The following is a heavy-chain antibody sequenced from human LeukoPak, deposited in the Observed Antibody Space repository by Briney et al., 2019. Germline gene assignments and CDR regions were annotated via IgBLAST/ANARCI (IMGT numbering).Heavy chain of an antibody. Sequence: SETLSLTCTVSGGSISSSSYYWGWIRQPPGKGLEWIGSIYYSGSTNYNPSLKSRVTISVDTSKNQFSLKLSSVTAADTAVYYCARAGSIAAPANDDAFDIWGQGTMVTVSS. D-gene: IGHD6-6*01. V-gene: IGHV4-39*07. CDR3: ARAGSIAAPANDDAFDI. CDR1: GGSISSSSYY. CDR2: IYYSGST. J-gene: IGHJ3*02.